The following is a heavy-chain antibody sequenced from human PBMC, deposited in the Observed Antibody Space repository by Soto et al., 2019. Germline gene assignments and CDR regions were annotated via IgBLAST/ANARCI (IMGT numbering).Heavy chain of an antibody. CDR2: ISAYNGNT. J-gene: IGHJ5*02. CDR3: ARDGGYDFWSGYGWFDP. CDR1: GYTFTSYG. V-gene: IGHV1-18*01. D-gene: IGHD3-3*01. Sequence: GASVKVSCKASGYTFTSYGISWVRQAPGQGLEWMGWISAYNGNTNYAQKLQGRVTMTTDTSTSTAYMELRSLRSDDTAVYYCARDGGYDFWSGYGWFDPWGQGTLDTVSS.